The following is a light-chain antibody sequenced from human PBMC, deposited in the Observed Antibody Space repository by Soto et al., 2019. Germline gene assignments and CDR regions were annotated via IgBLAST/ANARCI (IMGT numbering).Light chain of an antibody. CDR3: MQGLQTPPT. J-gene: IGKJ5*01. CDR2: LGS. V-gene: IGKV2-28*01. CDR1: YSLLHSNGYNF. Sequence: DIVMTKSPLYVNVTPGDRALISLRDSYSLLHSNGYNFLDWYLQKPGQSPQLLIYLGSSRSSGVPDRFSGSGSGTDFTLKIDRVEAEDVGTYYCMQGLQTPPTFGQGTRLEI.